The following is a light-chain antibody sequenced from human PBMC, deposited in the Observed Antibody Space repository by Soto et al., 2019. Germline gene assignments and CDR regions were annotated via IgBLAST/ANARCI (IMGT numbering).Light chain of an antibody. J-gene: IGKJ2*01. CDR2: AAS. CDR1: QSISGF. V-gene: IGKV1-39*01. Sequence: DIQMTQSPSSLPASVGDRVTITCRASQSISGFLNWFQQKPGRAPKLLIYAASTLESGVPSRFSGSGSGTDFALTISSLQPEDFATYYCQQSFSMFRTVGQGTKVDIK. CDR3: QQSFSMFRT.